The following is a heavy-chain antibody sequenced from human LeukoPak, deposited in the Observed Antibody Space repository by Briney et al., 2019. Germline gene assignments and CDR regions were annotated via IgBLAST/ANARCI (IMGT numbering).Heavy chain of an antibody. CDR1: GGTFSSYA. J-gene: IGHJ5*02. D-gene: IGHD3-10*01. Sequence: ASLKVSCKASGGTFSSYAISWVRQAPGERLQWMGRIIPILGIANYAQKFQGRITITADKSTSTAYKELSSLRSEDTAVYYCARESGGWFDPWGQGTLVTVSS. CDR3: ARESGGWFDP. CDR2: IIPILGIA. V-gene: IGHV1-69*04.